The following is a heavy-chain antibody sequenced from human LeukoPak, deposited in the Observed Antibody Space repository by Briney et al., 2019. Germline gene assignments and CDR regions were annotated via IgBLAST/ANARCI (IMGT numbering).Heavy chain of an antibody. CDR3: ARTGIGEAATPSLDY. V-gene: IGHV4-4*02. Sequence: PSETLSLTCAVSGGSISSSNWWSWVRQPPGKGLEGIGEIYHSGSTNYNPTLKSRLTISVDKSKNPSSLKLSSVTAADTAVYYCARTGIGEAATPSLDYWGQGTLVTVSS. CDR1: GGSISSSNW. D-gene: IGHD2-15*01. J-gene: IGHJ4*02. CDR2: IYHSGST.